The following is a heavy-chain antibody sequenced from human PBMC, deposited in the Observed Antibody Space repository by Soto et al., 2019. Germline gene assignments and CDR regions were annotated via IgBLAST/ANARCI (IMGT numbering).Heavy chain of an antibody. Sequence: TLSLTCTVSGGSISSGDYYWSWIRQPPGKALEWLALIYWDDDKRYSPSLKSRLTITKDTSKNQVVLTMTNMDPVDTATYYCAHRQEWNYFWYFDYWGQGTLVTVS. CDR3: AHRQEWNYFWYFDY. D-gene: IGHD1-7*01. CDR2: IYWDDDK. CDR1: GGSISSGDYY. J-gene: IGHJ4*02. V-gene: IGHV2-5*08.